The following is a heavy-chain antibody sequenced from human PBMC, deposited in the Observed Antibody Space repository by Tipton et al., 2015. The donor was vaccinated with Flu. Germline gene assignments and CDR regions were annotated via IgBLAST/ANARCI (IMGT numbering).Heavy chain of an antibody. J-gene: IGHJ6*02. V-gene: IGHV1-18*01. CDR1: GYTFTNFG. D-gene: IGHD1-26*01. Sequence: QVQLVQSGVEVKKPGASVKVSCKASGYTFTNFGITWVRQAPGQGLEWMGWISGYNGDTNYAEKLQGRVTMTTDASTHTAYMELRSLKSDDTATYYCARDRGSYNIHLEYHYYYGMDVWGQGTTVTVSS. CDR2: ISGYNGDT. CDR3: ARDRGSYNIHLEYHYYYGMDV.